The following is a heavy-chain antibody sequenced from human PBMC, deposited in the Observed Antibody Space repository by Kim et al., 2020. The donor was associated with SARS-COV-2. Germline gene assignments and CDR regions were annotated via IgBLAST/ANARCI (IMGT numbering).Heavy chain of an antibody. CDR2: IKSKTDGGTT. V-gene: IGHV3-15*01. CDR1: GFTFSNAW. J-gene: IGHJ5*02. Sequence: GGSLRLSCAASGFTFSNAWMSWVRQAPGKGLEWVGRIKSKTDGGTTDYAAPVKGRFTISRDDSKNTLYLQMNSLKTEDTAVYYCTTGVLGDYGDYVVDPWGQGTLVTVSS. CDR3: TTGVLGDYGDYVVDP. D-gene: IGHD4-17*01.